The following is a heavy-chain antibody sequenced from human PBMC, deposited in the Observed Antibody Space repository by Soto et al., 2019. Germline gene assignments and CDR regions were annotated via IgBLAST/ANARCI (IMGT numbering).Heavy chain of an antibody. Sequence: GGSLRLSCAASGFTYITCAMSWVRQAPGKGLEWVSTITGSGSGTYYADSVKGRFTISRDNSKNKLYLQMNTLRAEDTAVYFCAQEHATSGWDRFDYWGQGTLVTVSS. CDR2: ITGSGSGT. V-gene: IGHV3-23*01. J-gene: IGHJ4*02. D-gene: IGHD6-19*01. CDR3: AQEHATSGWDRFDY. CDR1: GFTYITCA.